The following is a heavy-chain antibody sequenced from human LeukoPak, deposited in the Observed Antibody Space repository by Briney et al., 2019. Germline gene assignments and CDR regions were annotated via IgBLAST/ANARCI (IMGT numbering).Heavy chain of an antibody. J-gene: IGHJ4*02. CDR3: AKAVDSSGWFNYLDY. V-gene: IGHV3-7*01. Sequence: GGSLRLSCAASGFTFSSYWMSWVRQAPGKGLEWVANIKQDGSEKYYVDSVKGRFTISRDNAKNSLYLQMNSLRAEDTAVHYCAKAVDSSGWFNYLDYWGQGTLVTVSS. CDR1: GFTFSSYW. D-gene: IGHD6-19*01. CDR2: IKQDGSEK.